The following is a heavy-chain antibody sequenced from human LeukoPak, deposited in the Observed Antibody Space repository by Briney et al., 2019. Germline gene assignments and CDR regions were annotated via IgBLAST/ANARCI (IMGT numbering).Heavy chain of an antibody. CDR2: IYPGDSDT. Sequence: KRGESLKISCKGSGYTFSSYWIGWVRQMPGKGLEWMRIIYPGDSDTRYSPSLQGQVTISVDTSIGTAYLQWSSLKASDTAIYYCARQNDFRLDYWGQGTLVTVSS. CDR1: GYTFSSYW. V-gene: IGHV5-51*01. CDR3: ARQNDFRLDY. D-gene: IGHD3-3*01. J-gene: IGHJ4*02.